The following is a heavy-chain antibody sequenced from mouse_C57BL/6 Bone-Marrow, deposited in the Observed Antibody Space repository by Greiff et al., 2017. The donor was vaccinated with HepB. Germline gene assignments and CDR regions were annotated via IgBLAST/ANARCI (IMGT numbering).Heavy chain of an antibody. V-gene: IGHV1-59*01. CDR1: GYTFTSYW. D-gene: IGHD1-1*01. J-gene: IGHJ2*01. CDR3: ARWFTTVVAHFDY. CDR2: IDPSDSYT. Sequence: QVQLQQPGAELVRPGTSVKLSCKASGYTFTSYWMHWVKQRPGQGLEWIGVIDPSDSYTNYNQKFKGKATLTVDTSSSTAYMKLSSLTSEDSAVYYCARWFTTVVAHFDYWGQGTTLTVSS.